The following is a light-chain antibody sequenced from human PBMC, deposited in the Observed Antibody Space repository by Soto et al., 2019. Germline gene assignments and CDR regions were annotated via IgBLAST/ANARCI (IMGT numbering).Light chain of an antibody. V-gene: IGLV1-40*01. CDR2: ANS. J-gene: IGLJ3*02. CDR1: SSNIGAGYD. CDR3: QSYDRSLSGWV. Sequence: QLVLTQPPSVSGAPGQRVTISCTGSSSNIGAGYDVHWYQHLPGTAPKLLIYANSNRPSGVPDRFSGSKSGTSASLAITGLQAEDEADYYCQSYDRSLSGWVFGGGTKLTVL.